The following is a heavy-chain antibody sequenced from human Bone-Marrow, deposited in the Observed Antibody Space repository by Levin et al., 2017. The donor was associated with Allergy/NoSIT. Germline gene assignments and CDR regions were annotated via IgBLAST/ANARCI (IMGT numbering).Heavy chain of an antibody. CDR2: IYPGDSDT. CDR3: ARHREAGGYCSSTSCADFEY. V-gene: IGHV5-51*01. Sequence: NPGGSLRLSCKGSGYSFTSYWIGWVRQMPGKGLEWMGIIYPGDSDTRYSPSFQGQVTISADKSISTAYLQWRSLKASDTAMYYCARHREAGGYCSSTSCADFEYWGQGTLVTVSS. D-gene: IGHD2-2*01. J-gene: IGHJ4*02. CDR1: GYSFTSYW.